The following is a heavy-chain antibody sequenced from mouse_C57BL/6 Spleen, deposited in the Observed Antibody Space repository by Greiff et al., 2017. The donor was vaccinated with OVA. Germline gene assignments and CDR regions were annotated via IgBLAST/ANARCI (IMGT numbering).Heavy chain of an antibody. CDR3: AREEDYGFAY. CDR2: IDPANGNT. CDR1: GFNIKNTY. J-gene: IGHJ3*01. Sequence: VQLQQSVAELVRPGASVKLSCTASGFNIKNTYMPWVKQRPEQGLEWIGRIDPANGNTKYAPKFQGKATITADTSSNTAYLQLSSLTSEDTAIYYCAREEDYGFAYWGQGTLVTVSA. D-gene: IGHD2-4*01. V-gene: IGHV14-3*01.